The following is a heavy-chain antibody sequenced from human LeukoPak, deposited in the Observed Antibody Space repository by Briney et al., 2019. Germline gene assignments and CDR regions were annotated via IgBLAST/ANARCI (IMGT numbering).Heavy chain of an antibody. CDR3: ARSRTLWGAFDT. V-gene: IGHV3-13*05. CDR2: IGTAGDQ. Sequence: GGSLRLSCAASGFTSSSHDMHWVRQTPGKGLEWVAGIGTAGDQYYLACVKGRFTIPRENAKSSLSVQINSLSAGDTAVYYCARSRTLWGAFDTGGEGTMVTVSS. J-gene: IGHJ3*02. D-gene: IGHD2-21*01. CDR1: GFTSSSHD.